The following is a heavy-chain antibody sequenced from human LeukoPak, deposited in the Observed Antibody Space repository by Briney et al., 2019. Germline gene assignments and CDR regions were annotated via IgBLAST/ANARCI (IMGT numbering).Heavy chain of an antibody. D-gene: IGHD3-16*01. CDR1: GFTFSSYW. J-gene: IGHJ4*02. V-gene: IGHV3-7*01. CDR3: ARDIDRYYGDY. Sequence: GGSLRLSCAASGFTFSSYWMSWVRQAPGKGLEWVANIKQDGREKYYVDSVKGRFTISRDNAKNSLYLQMNNLRAEDTAVYYCARDIDRYYGDYWGQGTLVTVSS. CDR2: IKQDGREK.